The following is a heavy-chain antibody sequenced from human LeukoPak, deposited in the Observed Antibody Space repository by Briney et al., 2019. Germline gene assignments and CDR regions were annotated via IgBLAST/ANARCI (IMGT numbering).Heavy chain of an antibody. J-gene: IGHJ4*02. V-gene: IGHV4-31*03. CDR3: ARYYDSLAYFDY. D-gene: IGHD5-12*01. Sequence: QVQLQESGPGLVKPSQTLSLTCTVSGGSISSGGYYWSWIRQHPGKGLEWIGYIYYSGSTYYNPSLKSRVTISVDTSKNQFSLRLSSVTAADTAVYYCARYYDSLAYFDYWGQGTLVTVSS. CDR1: GGSISSGGYY. CDR2: IYYSGST.